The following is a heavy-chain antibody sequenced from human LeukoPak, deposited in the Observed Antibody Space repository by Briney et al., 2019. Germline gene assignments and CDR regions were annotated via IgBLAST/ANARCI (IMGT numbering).Heavy chain of an antibody. V-gene: IGHV4-59*08. J-gene: IGHJ4*02. CDR2: IYYSGST. CDR3: ARHLARRAAGEVDY. Sequence: PSETLSLTCTVSGDSISSYYWSWIRQPPGKGLEWIGYIYYSGSTNYNPSLKSRVTISVDTSKNQFSLELSSVTAADTAVYYCARHLARRAAGEVDYWGQGTLVTVSS. CDR1: GDSISSYY. D-gene: IGHD6-25*01.